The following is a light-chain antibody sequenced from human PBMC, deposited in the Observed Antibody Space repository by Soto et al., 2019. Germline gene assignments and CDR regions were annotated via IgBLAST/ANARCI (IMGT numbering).Light chain of an antibody. CDR2: LAS. CDR3: QQYKNYFVT. J-gene: IGKJ1*01. Sequence: DIQMTQSPSTLSASVGDRVAITCRASQSINSYLAWYQQKPGKAPTVLIYLASSLESGVPSRFSGSESGTEFTLTISNLQPDDFATYYCQQYKNYFVTFGQGTKVEIK. CDR1: QSINSY. V-gene: IGKV1-5*03.